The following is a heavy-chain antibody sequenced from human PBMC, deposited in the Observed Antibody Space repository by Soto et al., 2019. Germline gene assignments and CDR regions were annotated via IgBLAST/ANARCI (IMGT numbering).Heavy chain of an antibody. Sequence: SETLSLTCTVSGGSISSNYWTWSRQPPGKGLEWIGYVYNSGSTNYNPSLKSRVTISEDTSKSQFSLKVNSMTAADTAVYYCARYRREAVAGYTLDNWGQGMLVTVSS. CDR1: GGSISSNY. CDR3: ARYRREAVAGYTLDN. J-gene: IGHJ4*02. D-gene: IGHD6-13*01. CDR2: VYNSGST. V-gene: IGHV4-59*01.